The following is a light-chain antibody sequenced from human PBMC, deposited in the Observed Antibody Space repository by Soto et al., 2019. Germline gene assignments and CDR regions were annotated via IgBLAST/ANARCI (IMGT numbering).Light chain of an antibody. Sequence: EIVLTQSPATLSLSPGERATLSCRASQSVSSYLAWYQQKPGQAPRLLIYDASNRATGIPARFSGSGSGTDFTLTISRLEPEDFAVYYCQQYGAPPLTFGPGTKVD. CDR3: QQYGAPPLT. J-gene: IGKJ3*01. V-gene: IGKV3-11*01. CDR1: QSVSSY. CDR2: DAS.